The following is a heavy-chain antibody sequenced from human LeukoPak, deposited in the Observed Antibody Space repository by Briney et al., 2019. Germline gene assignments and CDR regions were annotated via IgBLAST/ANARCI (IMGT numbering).Heavy chain of an antibody. J-gene: IGHJ4*02. Sequence: PSETLSLTCTVSGGSISSYYWSWLRQPPGKGLEWIGYIYYSGSTNYNPSLKSRVTISVDTSKNQFSLKLSSVTAADTAVYYCALSRGKYGDKTQFDYWGQGTLVTVSS. CDR3: ALSRGKYGDKTQFDY. CDR1: GGSISSYY. CDR2: IYYSGST. V-gene: IGHV4-59*08. D-gene: IGHD4-17*01.